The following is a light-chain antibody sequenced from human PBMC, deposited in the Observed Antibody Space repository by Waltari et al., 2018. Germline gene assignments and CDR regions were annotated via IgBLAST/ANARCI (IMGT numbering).Light chain of an antibody. Sequence: QSVLTQAPSVSAAPGQTVTHSCSGTNPNIGHTSVSGYQQLPGAAPKIVIYEDNRRPSGIPDRFSGSKSGASATLGITGLQTGDEADYYCGSWDSSLGIGVLGGGTRLTVL. CDR1: NPNIGHTS. V-gene: IGLV1-51*01. CDR2: EDN. CDR3: GSWDSSLGIGV. J-gene: IGLJ3*02.